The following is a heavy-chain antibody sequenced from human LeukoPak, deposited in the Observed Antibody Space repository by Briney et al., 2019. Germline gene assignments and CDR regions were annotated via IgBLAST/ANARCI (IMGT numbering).Heavy chain of an antibody. D-gene: IGHD1-1*01. CDR3: ANEVRPNDY. V-gene: IGHV3-23*01. CDR1: GFTFSSHA. Sequence: GGSLRLSCVASGFTFSSHAMCWVRQAPGKGLECVASIDISGGSTYYEDSVQGRFTISRDNSKNTLYLEMNSLRVEDTALYYCANEVRPNDYWGQGTLVTVSS. J-gene: IGHJ4*02. CDR2: IDISGGST.